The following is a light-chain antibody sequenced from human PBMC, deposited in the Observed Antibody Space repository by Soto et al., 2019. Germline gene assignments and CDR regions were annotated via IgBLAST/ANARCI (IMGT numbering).Light chain of an antibody. J-gene: IGKJ4*01. CDR1: QSVRSN. CDR2: GAS. CDR3: QQYINWPPLT. Sequence: ELVLTQSPGTLSLSPGERATLSCRASQSVRSNLAWYQQKPGQGPRLLIFGASTRATNIPARFSGSGSGTEFTLTISSLQSEDFAVYYCQQYINWPPLTFGGGTKVEIK. V-gene: IGKV3-15*01.